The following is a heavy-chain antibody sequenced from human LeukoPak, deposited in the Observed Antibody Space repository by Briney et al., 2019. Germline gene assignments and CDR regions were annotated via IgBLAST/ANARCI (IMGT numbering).Heavy chain of an antibody. CDR3: ARWFGELFFDY. J-gene: IGHJ4*02. D-gene: IGHD3-10*01. Sequence: GGSLRLSCAASVFTFSSYEMNWVRQAPGKGLEWVSYISSSGSTIYYADSVKGRFTISRDNSRNTLYLQMNSLRAEGTAIYYCARWFGELFFDYCGQGTLVTVSS. CDR2: ISSSGSTI. V-gene: IGHV3-48*03. CDR1: VFTFSSYE.